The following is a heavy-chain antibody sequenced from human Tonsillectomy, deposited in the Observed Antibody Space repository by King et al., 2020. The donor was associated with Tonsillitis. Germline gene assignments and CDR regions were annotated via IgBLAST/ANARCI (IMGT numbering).Heavy chain of an antibody. J-gene: IGHJ4*02. CDR2: IKEDGTEK. CDR1: GFTFSRSW. Sequence: EVQLVESGGGLVQPGGSLRLSCAASGFTFSRSWMSWVRQAPGKGLEWVANIKEDGTEKYYVDSVKGRFTIARDNAKNSLYLRMNSLRAEDTAVYYCARCYCSGSSCYFVYFDFWGQGTLVTVSS. D-gene: IGHD2-15*01. V-gene: IGHV3-7*03. CDR3: ARCYCSGSSCYFVYFDF.